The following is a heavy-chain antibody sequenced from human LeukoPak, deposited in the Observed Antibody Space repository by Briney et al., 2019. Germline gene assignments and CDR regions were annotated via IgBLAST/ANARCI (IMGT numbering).Heavy chain of an antibody. J-gene: IGHJ3*02. CDR3: ARARGNNGDAFDI. D-gene: IGHD1/OR15-1a*01. V-gene: IGHV4-38-2*02. CDR2: IYHSGST. CDR1: DYSISSGYY. Sequence: SEPLSLTCTVSDYSISSGYYWGWIRQPPGKGLEWIGSIYHSGSTYYNPSLKSRVTISVDTSKNQFSLKLSSVTAADTAVYYCARARGNNGDAFDIWGQGTMVTVSS.